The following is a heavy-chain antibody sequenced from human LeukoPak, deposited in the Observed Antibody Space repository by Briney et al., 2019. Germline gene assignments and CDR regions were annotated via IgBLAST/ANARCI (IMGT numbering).Heavy chain of an antibody. D-gene: IGHD7-27*01. CDR2: INYSGSS. CDR3: ARASVTGVYSY. J-gene: IGHJ4*02. CDR1: GGSISSYF. V-gene: IGHV4-59*01. Sequence: SETLSLTCTVSGGSISSYFWTWIRQPPGKGLEWIGHINYSGSSNYNPPLKSRVTISVDTSKNQFSLKQTSVTAADTAVYYCARASVTGVYSYWGQGTLVIVSS.